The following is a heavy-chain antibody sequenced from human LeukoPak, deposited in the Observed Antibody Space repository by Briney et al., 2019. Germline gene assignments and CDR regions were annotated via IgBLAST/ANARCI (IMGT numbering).Heavy chain of an antibody. D-gene: IGHD3-22*01. V-gene: IGHV1-18*01. Sequence: ASVKVSCKASGYTFTSYGISWVRQAPGQGLEWMGWISAYNGNTNYAQKLQGRVTMTTDTSPSTAYMELRSLRSDDTAVYYCARTTQKRYDSSGYYYLGYFDYWGQGTLVTVSS. J-gene: IGHJ4*02. CDR2: ISAYNGNT. CDR1: GYTFTSYG. CDR3: ARTTQKRYDSSGYYYLGYFDY.